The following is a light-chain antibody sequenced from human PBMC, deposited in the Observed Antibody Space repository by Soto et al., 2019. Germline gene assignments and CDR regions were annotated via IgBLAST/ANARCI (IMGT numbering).Light chain of an antibody. CDR3: SSFAGTSTPVV. CDR1: SSDVGGYNF. CDR2: DVA. V-gene: IGLV2-14*03. Sequence: QSALTQPASVSASPGQSITISCTGTSSDVGGYNFVSWYQHYPGKAPKLVIYDVAYRPSGISSRFSGSKSGNTASLTISGLQAEDEADYFCSSFAGTSTPVVFGGGTKLTVL. J-gene: IGLJ3*02.